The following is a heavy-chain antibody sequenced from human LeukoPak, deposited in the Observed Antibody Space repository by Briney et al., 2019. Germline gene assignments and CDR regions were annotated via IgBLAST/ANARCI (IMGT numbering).Heavy chain of an antibody. V-gene: IGHV4-59*01. CDR3: ARARSRYNWNDGLDY. J-gene: IGHJ4*02. CDR2: IYYSGST. D-gene: IGHD1-20*01. Sequence: SETLSLTCTVSGGSISSYCWSWIRQPPGKGLEWVAYIYYSGSTNYNPSLKSRVTISVDTSKNQFSLKLSSVTAADTAVYYCARARSRYNWNDGLDYWGQGTLVTVSS. CDR1: GGSISSYC.